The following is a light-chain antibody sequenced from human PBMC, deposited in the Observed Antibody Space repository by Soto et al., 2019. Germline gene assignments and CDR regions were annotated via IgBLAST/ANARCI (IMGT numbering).Light chain of an antibody. J-gene: IGLJ3*02. Sequence: QSVLTQPASVSGSLGQSITISCTGTSSDVGGYNYVSWYQQHPGRAPKLMIYEVSNRPSGVSNRFSGSKSGNTASLTISGRQAEDEADYYCSSYASSSSLVFGGGTKVTVL. CDR2: EVS. V-gene: IGLV2-14*01. CDR1: SSDVGGYNY. CDR3: SSYASSSSLV.